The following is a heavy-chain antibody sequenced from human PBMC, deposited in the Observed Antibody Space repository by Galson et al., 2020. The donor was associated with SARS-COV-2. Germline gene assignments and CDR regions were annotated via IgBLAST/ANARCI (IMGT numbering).Heavy chain of an antibody. V-gene: IGHV3-13*04. J-gene: IGHJ4*02. CDR1: GFTFSSYD. Sequence: GESLKLSCAASGFTFSSYDMHWVRQAPGKGLEWVSGIGTAGDTYYQDTVKGRFTTSRENAKNSLYLQMDSLRAGDTAVYYCARGTRGVIHFDYWGQGSLVTVSS. CDR2: IGTAGDT. D-gene: IGHD3-10*01. CDR3: ARGTRGVIHFDY.